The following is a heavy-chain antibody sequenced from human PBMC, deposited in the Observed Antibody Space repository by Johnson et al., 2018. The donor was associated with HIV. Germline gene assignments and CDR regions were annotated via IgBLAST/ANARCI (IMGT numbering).Heavy chain of an antibody. CDR1: GFTFKNAW. CDR3: TTGSCIDGVCYAFDV. Sequence: VQLVESGGGFVKPEGSLRLSCAASGFTFKNAWMHWVRQAPGKGLEWIGRIKSKYHDETKDYAAPVKCRFAISRDDSKNTVYLQMNSLKAEDTAVYYCTTGSCIDGVCYAFDVWGQGTMVTVSS. J-gene: IGHJ3*01. D-gene: IGHD2-8*01. CDR2: IKSKYHDETK. V-gene: IGHV3-15*01.